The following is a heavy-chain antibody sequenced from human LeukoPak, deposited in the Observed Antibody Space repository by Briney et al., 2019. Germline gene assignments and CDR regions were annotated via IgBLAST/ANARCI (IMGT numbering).Heavy chain of an antibody. D-gene: IGHD7-27*01. J-gene: IGHJ4*02. Sequence: GGSLRLSCAASGFTFSSYAMHWVRQAPGEGLEWVAVISYDGSNKYYADSVKGRFTISRDNSKNTLYLQMNSLRAEDTAVYYCARDGDDQTFDYWGQGTLVTVSS. CDR3: ARDGDDQTFDY. CDR2: ISYDGSNK. CDR1: GFTFSSYA. V-gene: IGHV3-30*04.